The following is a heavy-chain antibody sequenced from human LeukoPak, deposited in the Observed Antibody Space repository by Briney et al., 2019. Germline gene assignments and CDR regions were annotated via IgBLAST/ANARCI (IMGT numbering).Heavy chain of an antibody. CDR1: GFTFSSYA. Sequence: GGSLRLSCAASGFTFSSYAMSWVRQAPGKGLEWVSAISGSGGSAYYADSVKGRFTISRDNSKNTLYLQMNSLRAEDTAVYYCAKARVLRVYYGSGNLDYWGQGTLVTVSS. J-gene: IGHJ4*02. D-gene: IGHD3-10*01. V-gene: IGHV3-23*01. CDR3: AKARVLRVYYGSGNLDY. CDR2: ISGSGGSA.